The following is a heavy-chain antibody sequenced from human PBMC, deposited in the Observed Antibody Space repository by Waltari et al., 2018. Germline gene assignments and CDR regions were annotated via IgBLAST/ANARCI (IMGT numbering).Heavy chain of an antibody. Sequence: QVNLVESGGGVVQPGGSLRLPCSTSGFPFRHFGMHWVRQAPGKGLEWVALIWFDGSDKFYTDSVRGRFTISRDNSARTLYLDMDSLRLDDTAMYYCAKDAFGNTYLDFWGQGTLVTVSS. CDR1: GFPFRHFG. CDR2: IWFDGSDK. D-gene: IGHD2-2*02. CDR3: AKDAFGNTYLDF. V-gene: IGHV3-30*02. J-gene: IGHJ4*02.